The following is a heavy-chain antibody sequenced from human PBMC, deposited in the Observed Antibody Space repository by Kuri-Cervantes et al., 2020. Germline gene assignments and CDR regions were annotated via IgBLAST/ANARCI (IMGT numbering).Heavy chain of an antibody. D-gene: IGHD2-8*01. Sequence: SETLSLTCTVSGGSISSSSYYWGWIRQPPGKGLEWIGEINHSGSTNYNPSLKSRVTISVDTSKNQFSLKLRSVTAADTAVYYCARDMGYCTHGVCYPSYCFDYWGLGTLVTVSS. CDR3: ARDMGYCTHGVCYPSYCFDY. CDR1: GGSISSSSYY. CDR2: INHSGST. V-gene: IGHV4-39*07. J-gene: IGHJ4*02.